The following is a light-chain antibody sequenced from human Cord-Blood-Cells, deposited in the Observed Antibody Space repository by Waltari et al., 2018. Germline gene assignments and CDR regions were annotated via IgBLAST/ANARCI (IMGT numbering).Light chain of an antibody. V-gene: IGLV1-44*01. Sequence: QSVLPQPPSASGTPGQRVPTSCSGSSSNIGSNTVNWYQQLPGTAPKLLIYSNNQRPSGVPDRFSGSKSGTSASLAISGLQSEDEADYYCAAWDDSLNGVFGGGTKLTVL. CDR2: SNN. CDR1: SSNIGSNT. J-gene: IGLJ3*02. CDR3: AAWDDSLNGV.